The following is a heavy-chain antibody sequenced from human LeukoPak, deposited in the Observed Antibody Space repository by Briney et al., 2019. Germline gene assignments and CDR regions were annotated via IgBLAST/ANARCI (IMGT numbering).Heavy chain of an antibody. V-gene: IGHV4-30-4*01. Sequence: SETLSLTCTVSGGSISSGDYYWSWIRQPPGKGLEWIGYIYYSGSTYYNPSLKSRVTISVDTSKNQFSLKLSSVTAADTAVYYCAGGSPTDAFDIWGQGTMVTVSS. CDR3: AGGSPTDAFDI. J-gene: IGHJ3*02. CDR1: GGSISSGDYY. CDR2: IYYSGST.